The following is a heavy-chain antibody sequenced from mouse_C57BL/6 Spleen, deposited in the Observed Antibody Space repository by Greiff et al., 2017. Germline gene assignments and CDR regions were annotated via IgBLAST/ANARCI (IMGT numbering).Heavy chain of an antibody. CDR1: GYTFTSYW. D-gene: IGHD1-1*01. V-gene: IGHV1-52*01. Sequence: QVQLQQPGAELVRPGSSVKLSCKASGYTFTSYWMHWVKQRPIQGLEWIGNIDPSDSETHYNQKFKDKATLTVDKSSSTAYMQLSSLTSEDSAVYYCAREGIRPITTRDYFGYWGQGTTLTVAS. CDR3: AREGIRPITTRDYFGY. CDR2: IDPSDSET. J-gene: IGHJ2*01.